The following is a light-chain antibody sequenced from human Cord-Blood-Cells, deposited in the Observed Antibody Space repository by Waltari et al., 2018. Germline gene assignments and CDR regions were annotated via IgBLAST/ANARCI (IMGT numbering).Light chain of an antibody. V-gene: IGKV1-39*01. CDR2: AAS. CDR1: QSITSY. Sequence: DIQMTHSPSSLSASVGGRVTIPRRASQSITSYLNWYQQKPGNAPKLLIYAASSVQSGVPSRFSGSGSGTDFTLTISSLQPEEFATNYCQQSYSTPFTFGPGTKVDIK. J-gene: IGKJ3*01. CDR3: QQSYSTPFT.